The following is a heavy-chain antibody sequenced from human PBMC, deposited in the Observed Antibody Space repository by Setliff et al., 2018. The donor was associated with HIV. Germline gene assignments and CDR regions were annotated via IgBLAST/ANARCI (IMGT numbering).Heavy chain of an antibody. CDR2: IQSGGIT. CDR3: AKLDYYDFSGSGARKAAIDF. J-gene: IGHJ3*01. CDR1: GFTFFSSA. V-gene: IGHV3-23*01. D-gene: IGHD3-22*01. Sequence: GGSLRLSCAASGFTFFSSALTWVRQAPGKGLEWVSLIQSGGITYYADSVKGRFTISRDNSNNTLSLQMSSLRAEDTAQYYCAKLDYYDFSGSGARKAAIDFWGQGTMVTVSS.